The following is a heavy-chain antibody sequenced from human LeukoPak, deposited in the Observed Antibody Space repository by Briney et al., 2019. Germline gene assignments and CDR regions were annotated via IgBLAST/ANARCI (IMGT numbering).Heavy chain of an antibody. V-gene: IGHV4-59*11. CDR2: LLYSGST. CDR1: GDSITWHY. J-gene: IGHJ3*02. Sequence: SETLSLTCTVSGDSITWHYWHWVRQPPGKALEWIGHLLYSGSTSYNPSLDSRVTISFDTSKKSFSLKLTSVTAADTALYYCATNAGPSADGDVLHIWGQGTMVTVSS. CDR3: ATNAGPSADGDVLHI. D-gene: IGHD6-13*01.